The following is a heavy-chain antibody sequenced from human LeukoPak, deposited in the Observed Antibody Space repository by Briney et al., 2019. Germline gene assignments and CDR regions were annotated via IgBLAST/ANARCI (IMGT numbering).Heavy chain of an antibody. J-gene: IGHJ4*02. V-gene: IGHV4-34*01. D-gene: IGHD6-13*01. CDR1: GGSFSGYY. Sequence: SETLSLPCAVYGGSFSGYYWSWIRQPPGGGLECIGEINHSGGTNYNPSLKSRVTISVDTSKNQFSLKLRSVTAADTAVYYCARDHRLYSSSWYPFRILDYWGQGTLVTVSS. CDR2: INHSGGT. CDR3: ARDHRLYSSSWYPFRILDY.